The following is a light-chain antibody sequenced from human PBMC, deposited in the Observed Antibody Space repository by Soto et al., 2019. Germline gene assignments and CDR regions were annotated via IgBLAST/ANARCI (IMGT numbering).Light chain of an antibody. CDR3: SSYHTSSNVPEV. J-gene: IGLJ1*01. CDR2: DIN. V-gene: IGLV2-14*01. CDR1: SSDVGGYNL. Sequence: QSALTQPASVSGPPGQSITISCTGTSSDVGGYNLVSWYQQYPDKAPKLMIFDINTRPSGVSNRFSGSKSGNTASLTIAGLQAEVEADYYCSSYHTSSNVPEVFGNGTKVTVL.